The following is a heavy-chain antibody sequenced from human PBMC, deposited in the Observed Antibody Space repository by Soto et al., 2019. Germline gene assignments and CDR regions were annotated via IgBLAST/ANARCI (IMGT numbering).Heavy chain of an antibody. D-gene: IGHD6-19*01. CDR1: GYSFTSYW. CDR3: ARLQAVAGLYYYYYRMDV. CDR2: IDPSDSYT. J-gene: IGHJ6*02. Sequence: GESLKISCKGSGYSFTSYWISWVRQMPGKGLEWMGRIDPSDSYTNYSPSFQGHVTISADKSISTAYLQWSSLKASDTAMYYCARLQAVAGLYYYYYRMDVWGQGTTVTVSS. V-gene: IGHV5-10-1*01.